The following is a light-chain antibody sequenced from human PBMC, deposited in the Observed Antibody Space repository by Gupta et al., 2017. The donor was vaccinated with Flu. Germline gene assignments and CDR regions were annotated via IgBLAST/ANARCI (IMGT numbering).Light chain of an antibody. V-gene: IGLV2-14*01. J-gene: IGLJ3*02. CDR2: EVS. CDR1: SSDVGGYNY. Sequence: TISCTGTSSDVGGYNYVSWYQQHPGKAPKLMSYEVSNRPSGVSNRFSGSKSGNTASLTISGLQAEDEADYYCSSYTSSSTPSWVFGGGTKLTVL. CDR3: SSYTSSSTPSWV.